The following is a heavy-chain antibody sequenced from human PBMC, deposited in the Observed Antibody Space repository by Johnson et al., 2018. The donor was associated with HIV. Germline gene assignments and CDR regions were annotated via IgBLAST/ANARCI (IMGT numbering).Heavy chain of an antibody. Sequence: QVQLVESGGGVVQPGRSLRLSCAASGFTLSKYAMHWVRQAPGKGLEWVAVISFDGSNKYYADSVKGRFTISRDNAKNSLHLQMNGLRAEDTALYYCAGGRIGAFDIWGQGTMVTVSS. V-gene: IGHV3-30*04. CDR1: GFTLSKYA. D-gene: IGHD2-15*01. CDR3: AGGRIGAFDI. CDR2: ISFDGSNK. J-gene: IGHJ3*02.